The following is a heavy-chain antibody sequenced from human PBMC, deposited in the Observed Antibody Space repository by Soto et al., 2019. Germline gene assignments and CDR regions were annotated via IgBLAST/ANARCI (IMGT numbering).Heavy chain of an antibody. CDR2: ISWNSGSI. CDR1: GFTFDDYA. D-gene: IGHD2-2*01. Sequence: PGGSLRLSCAASGFTFDDYAMHWVRQAPGKGLEWVSGISWNSGSIGYADSVKGRFTISRDNAKNSLYLQMNSLRAEDTALYYCAKDYCSSTSCYSRIYYYYYGMDVWGQGTTVTVSS. V-gene: IGHV3-9*01. CDR3: AKDYCSSTSCYSRIYYYYYGMDV. J-gene: IGHJ6*02.